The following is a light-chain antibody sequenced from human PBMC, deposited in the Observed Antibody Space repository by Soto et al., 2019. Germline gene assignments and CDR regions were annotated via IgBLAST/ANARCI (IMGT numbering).Light chain of an antibody. CDR2: GAS. Sequence: IVMTQAPATLSXSPGXRXXXXXRASQSVYNNLAWYQQKPGQAPRLLIYGASSRATGIPDRFSGSGSGTDFTLTISRLEPEDFAVYYCQQYGSSGTFGQGTKV. J-gene: IGKJ1*01. CDR1: QSVYNN. CDR3: QQYGSSGT. V-gene: IGKV3-20*01.